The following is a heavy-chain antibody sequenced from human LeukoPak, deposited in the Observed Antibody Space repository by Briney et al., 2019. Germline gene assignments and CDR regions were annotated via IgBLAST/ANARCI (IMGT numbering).Heavy chain of an antibody. V-gene: IGHV3-7*03. CDR3: VKNNGWFHLAQ. D-gene: IGHD6-19*01. CDR1: GFNFRGHW. Sequence: GGSLRLSCAASGFNFRGHWMDWVRQAPGKGLEWVGHIKTDGSETYYLDSLRGRFSISRDNTNNALYLQMNSLRVEDTAVYYCVKNNGWFHLAQWGQGTLVTVSS. CDR2: IKTDGSET. J-gene: IGHJ4*02.